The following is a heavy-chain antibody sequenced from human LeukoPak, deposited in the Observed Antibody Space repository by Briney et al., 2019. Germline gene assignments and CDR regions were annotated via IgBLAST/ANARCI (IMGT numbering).Heavy chain of an antibody. J-gene: IGHJ4*02. V-gene: IGHV1-69*04. D-gene: IGHD1-26*01. CDR2: IIPILGIA. Sequence: SVKVSCKASGGTFSSYAISWVRQAPGQGLEWMGRIIPILGIASYAQKFQGRVTMTRDTSTSTVYMELSSLRSEDTAVYYCARGPRWENWGQGTLVTVSS. CDR3: ARGPRWEN. CDR1: GGTFSSYA.